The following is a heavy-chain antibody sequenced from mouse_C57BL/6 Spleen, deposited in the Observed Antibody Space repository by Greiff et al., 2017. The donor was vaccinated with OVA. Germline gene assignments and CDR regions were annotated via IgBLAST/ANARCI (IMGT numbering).Heavy chain of an antibody. CDR2: IYPGDGDT. Sequence: VKLVESGPELVKPGASVKISCKASGYAFSSSWMNWVKQRPGKGLEWIGRIYPGDGDTNYNGKFKGKATLTADKSSSTAYMQLSSLTSEDSAVYFGARGANYYGSSYLDYWGQGTTLTVSS. V-gene: IGHV1-82*01. CDR1: GYAFSSSW. J-gene: IGHJ2*01. CDR3: ARGANYYGSSYLDY. D-gene: IGHD1-1*01.